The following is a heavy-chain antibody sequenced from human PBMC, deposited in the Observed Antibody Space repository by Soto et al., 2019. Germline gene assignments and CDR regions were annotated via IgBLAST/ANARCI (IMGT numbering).Heavy chain of an antibody. Sequence: ASVKVSCKASGYTFTSYGISWVRQAPGQGLEWMGWISAYNGNTNYAQKLQGRVTMTTDTSTSTAYMELRSLRSDDTAVYYCAREKGVRYYDSSGYSDYWGQGTLVTVSS. D-gene: IGHD3-22*01. CDR1: GYTFTSYG. J-gene: IGHJ4*02. CDR3: AREKGVRYYDSSGYSDY. V-gene: IGHV1-18*01. CDR2: ISAYNGNT.